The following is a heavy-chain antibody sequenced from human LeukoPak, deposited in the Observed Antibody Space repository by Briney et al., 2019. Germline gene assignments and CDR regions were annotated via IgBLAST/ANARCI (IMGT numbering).Heavy chain of an antibody. CDR3: ARGSPPRVYYDRSGYYSYYFDY. V-gene: IGHV1-69*13. Sequence: SVKVSCKASGGTFSSYAISWVRQAPGQGLEWMGGIIPIFGTANYAQKFQGRVTITADESTSTAYMELSSLRSEDTAVYYCARGSPPRVYYDRSGYYSYYFDYWGQGTLVTVSS. D-gene: IGHD3-22*01. CDR2: IIPIFGTA. J-gene: IGHJ4*02. CDR1: GGTFSSYA.